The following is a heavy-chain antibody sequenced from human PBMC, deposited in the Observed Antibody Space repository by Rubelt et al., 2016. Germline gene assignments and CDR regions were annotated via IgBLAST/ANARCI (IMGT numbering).Heavy chain of an antibody. J-gene: IGHJ6*02. Sequence: HSGSTYYNPSLKSRVTISVDTSKNQFSLKLSSVTAADTAVYYCAREVYFSYGYYYYGMDVWGQGTTVTVSS. CDR3: AREVYFSYGYYYYGMDV. D-gene: IGHD5-18*01. V-gene: IGHV4-30-2*04. CDR2: HSGST.